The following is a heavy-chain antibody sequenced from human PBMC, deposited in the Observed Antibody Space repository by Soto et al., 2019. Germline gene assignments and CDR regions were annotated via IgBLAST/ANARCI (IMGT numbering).Heavy chain of an antibody. CDR3: ARRARPRRYYYGSGSYWGDYYYYYMDV. CDR2: IYYSGST. Sequence: SETLSLTCTVSGGSISSYYWSWIRQPPGKGLEWIGYIYYSGSTNYNPSLKSRVTISVDTSKNQFSLKLSSLTAADTAVYYCARRARPRRYYYGSGSYWGDYYYYYMDVWGKGTTVTVSS. V-gene: IGHV4-59*12. D-gene: IGHD3-10*01. CDR1: GGSISSYY. J-gene: IGHJ6*03.